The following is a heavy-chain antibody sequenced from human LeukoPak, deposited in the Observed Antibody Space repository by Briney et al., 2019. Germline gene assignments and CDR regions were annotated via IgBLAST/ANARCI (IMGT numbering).Heavy chain of an antibody. Sequence: GGSLRLSCAASGFTFSSYSMNWVRQAPGKGLEWVSHITSSSSNIYYADSVKGRFTISRDNAKNSVYLQMNSLKDEDTAVYYCARGRGYSYGTDYWGQGTLITVSS. V-gene: IGHV3-48*02. CDR3: ARGRGYSYGTDY. CDR2: ITSSSSNI. D-gene: IGHD5-18*01. J-gene: IGHJ4*02. CDR1: GFTFSSYS.